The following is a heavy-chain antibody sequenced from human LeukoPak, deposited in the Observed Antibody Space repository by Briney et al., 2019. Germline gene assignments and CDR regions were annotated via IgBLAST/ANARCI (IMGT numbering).Heavy chain of an antibody. CDR1: GGSFSGYY. D-gene: IGHD6-13*01. CDR2: ISGSGGST. V-gene: IGHV3-23*01. Sequence: ETLPLTCAVYGGSFSGYYWSWVRQAPGKGLEWVSAISGSGGSTYYADSVKGRFTISRDNSKDTLYLQMNSLRAEDTAVYYCAKVSSSWYLGTNDYWGQGTLVTVSS. J-gene: IGHJ4*02. CDR3: AKVSSSWYLGTNDY.